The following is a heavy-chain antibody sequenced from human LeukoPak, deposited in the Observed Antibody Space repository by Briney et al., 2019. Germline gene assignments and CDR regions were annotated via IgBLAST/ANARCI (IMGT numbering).Heavy chain of an antibody. CDR2: IYYSGST. Sequence: SETLSLTCTVSGGSISSYYWSWIRQPPGKGLEWIGYIYYSGSTNYNPSLKSRVTISVDTSKNQFPLKLSSVTAADTAVYYCARIGDILTGYRAYFDPWGQGTLVTVSS. CDR1: GGSISSYY. CDR3: ARIGDILTGYRAYFDP. V-gene: IGHV4-59*01. J-gene: IGHJ5*02. D-gene: IGHD3-9*01.